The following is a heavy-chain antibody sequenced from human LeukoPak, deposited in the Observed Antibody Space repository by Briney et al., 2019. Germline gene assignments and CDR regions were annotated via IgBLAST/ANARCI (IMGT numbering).Heavy chain of an antibody. CDR2: IKQDGSET. J-gene: IGHJ4*02. CDR1: GFTFSSYW. Sequence: GESLRLSCAASGFTFSSYWMSWVRQAPGKGLEWVANIKQDGSETYYVDSVKGRFTIPRDNAKNSLFLQMNSLTAEDTAVYYCARKGGTRGPLNYWGQGTLVTVSS. D-gene: IGHD2-8*01. V-gene: IGHV3-7*01. CDR3: ARKGGTRGPLNY.